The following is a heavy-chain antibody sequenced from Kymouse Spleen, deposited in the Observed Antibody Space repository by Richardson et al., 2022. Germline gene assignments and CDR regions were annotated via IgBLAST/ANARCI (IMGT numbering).Heavy chain of an antibody. Sequence: EVQLVESGGGLVKPGGSLRLSCAASGFTFSNAWMSWVRQAPGKGLEWVGRIKSKTDGGTTDYAAPVKGRFTISRDDSKNTLYLQMNSLKTEDTAVYYCTTNYYGSGSYYNWFDPWGQGTLVTVSS. CDR3: TTNYYGSGSYYNWFDP. V-gene: IGHV3-15*01. J-gene: IGHJ5*02. CDR2: IKSKTDGGTT. CDR1: GFTFSNAW. D-gene: IGHD3-10*01.